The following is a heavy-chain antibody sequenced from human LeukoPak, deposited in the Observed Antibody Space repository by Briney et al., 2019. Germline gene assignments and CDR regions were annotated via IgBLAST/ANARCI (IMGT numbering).Heavy chain of an antibody. V-gene: IGHV4-31*03. CDR1: GGSIASGGYY. CDR2: IYYSGST. D-gene: IGHD2-2*01. Sequence: SQTLSLTCTVSGGSIASGGYYWSWIRQHPGKGLEWIGYIYYSGSTHFNPSLKSRGAISIDTSKNQFSLKLSSVTAADTAVYYCARTNRQYQLPAYWGQGTLVTVSS. CDR3: ARTNRQYQLPAY. J-gene: IGHJ4*02.